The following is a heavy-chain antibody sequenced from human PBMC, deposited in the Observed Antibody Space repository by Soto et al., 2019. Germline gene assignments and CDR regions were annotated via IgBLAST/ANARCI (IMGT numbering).Heavy chain of an antibody. D-gene: IGHD6-19*01. V-gene: IGHV3-21*01. CDR3: ARPYSSGWLGDWFDP. Sequence: VPLVESGGGLVKPGGSLRLSCAASGFTFSSYSMNWVRQAPGKGLEWVSSISSSSSYIYYADSVKGRFTISRDNAKNSLYLQMNSLRAEDTAVYYCARPYSSGWLGDWFDPWGQGTLVTVSS. CDR1: GFTFSSYS. CDR2: ISSSSSYI. J-gene: IGHJ5*02.